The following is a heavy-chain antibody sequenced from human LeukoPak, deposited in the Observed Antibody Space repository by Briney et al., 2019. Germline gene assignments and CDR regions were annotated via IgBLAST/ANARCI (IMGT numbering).Heavy chain of an antibody. D-gene: IGHD6-13*01. Sequence: PGGSLRLSCAASGFTFSSYGMSWVRQAPGKGLEWVSVITGSGGATYYGDSVKGRFTISRDNSKNTLYLQMNSLRAEDTAVYYCAKSHSSSWYGNDAFDIWGQGTMVTVSS. J-gene: IGHJ3*02. V-gene: IGHV3-23*01. CDR2: ITGSGGAT. CDR3: AKSHSSSWYGNDAFDI. CDR1: GFTFSSYG.